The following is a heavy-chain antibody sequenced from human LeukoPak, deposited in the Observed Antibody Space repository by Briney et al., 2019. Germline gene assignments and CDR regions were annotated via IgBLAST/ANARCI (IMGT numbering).Heavy chain of an antibody. J-gene: IGHJ4*02. V-gene: IGHV1-2*02. D-gene: IGHD2-2*01. CDR2: INPNSGGT. CDR1: GYTFTGYY. Sequence: VASVKVSCKASGYTFTGYYMHWVRQAPGQGLEWMGWINPNSGGTNYAQKFQGRVTITADKSTSTAYMELSSLRSEDTAVYYCARADRTSCGDYWGQGTLVTVSS. CDR3: ARADRTSCGDY.